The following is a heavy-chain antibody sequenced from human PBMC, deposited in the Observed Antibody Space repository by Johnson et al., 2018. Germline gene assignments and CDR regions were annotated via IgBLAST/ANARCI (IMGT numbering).Heavy chain of an antibody. D-gene: IGHD4-23*01. CDR3: GGHRDYGGNYYGMDV. V-gene: IGHV5-51*01. Sequence: VQLVQSGAEVKKPGESLKISCKGSGYSFTSYWIGWVRQMPGKGLEWMGIIYPGDSDSRYSPSFQGQVTISADKSISTAYLQWSSLKASDTAMYYCGGHRDYGGNYYGMDVWGQGTTVTVSS. CDR1: GYSFTSYW. J-gene: IGHJ6*02. CDR2: IYPGDSDS.